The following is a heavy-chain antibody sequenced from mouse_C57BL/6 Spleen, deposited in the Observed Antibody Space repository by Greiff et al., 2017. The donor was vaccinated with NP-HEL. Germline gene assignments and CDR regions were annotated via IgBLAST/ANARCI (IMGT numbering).Heavy chain of an antibody. CDR2: ISDGGSYT. V-gene: IGHV5-4*01. D-gene: IGHD2-5*01. CDR3: ARDKDYSNPYYFDY. J-gene: IGHJ2*01. CDR1: GFTFSSYA. Sequence: EVKVVESGGGLVKPGGSLKLSCAASGFTFSSYAMSWVRQTPEKRLEWVATISDGGSYTYYPDNVKGRFTISRDNAKNNLYLQMSHLKSEDTAMYYCARDKDYSNPYYFDYWGQGTTLTVSS.